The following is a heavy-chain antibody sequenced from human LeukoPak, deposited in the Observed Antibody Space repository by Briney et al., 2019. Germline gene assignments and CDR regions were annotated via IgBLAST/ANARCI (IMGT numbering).Heavy chain of an antibody. J-gene: IGHJ4*02. CDR2: INAGNGNT. V-gene: IGHV1-3*01. CDR3: ARSPWGPGIAVAGIGY. CDR1: GYTFTSYA. D-gene: IGHD6-19*01. Sequence: ASVKVSCKASGYTFTSYAMHWVRQAPGQRLEWMGWINAGNGNTKYSQKFQGRVTITRDTSASTAYMELSSLRSEDTAVYYCARSPWGPGIAVAGIGYRGQGTLVTVSS.